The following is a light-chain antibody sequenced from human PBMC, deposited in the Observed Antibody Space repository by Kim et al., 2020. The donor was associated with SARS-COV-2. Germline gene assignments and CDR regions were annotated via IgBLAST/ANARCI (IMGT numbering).Light chain of an antibody. Sequence: DIQMTQSPSTLSASVGDRVTITCRASQSISSWLAWYQQKPGKAPKFLIYKASILESGVPSRFSGSESGTEFTLTISSLQPDDFATYYCQQYNCYPFTFGPGTKVDIK. V-gene: IGKV1-5*03. CDR2: KAS. CDR3: QQYNCYPFT. J-gene: IGKJ3*01. CDR1: QSISSW.